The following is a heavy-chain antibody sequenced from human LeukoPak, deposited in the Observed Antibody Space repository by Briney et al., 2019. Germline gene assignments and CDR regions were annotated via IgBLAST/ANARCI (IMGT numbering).Heavy chain of an antibody. Sequence: GGSLRLSCAASGFTFGNYAMNWFRQAPGKGLEWVSGLSGSGKTTYYADSVKGRFAISRDNSENTLYLQMNSLRADDTALYYWAKDSREYTYGLIAYSGQGTLVTVSS. J-gene: IGHJ4*01. CDR3: AKDSREYTYGLIAY. V-gene: IGHV3-23*01. CDR1: GFTFGNYA. D-gene: IGHD5-18*01. CDR2: LSGSGKTT.